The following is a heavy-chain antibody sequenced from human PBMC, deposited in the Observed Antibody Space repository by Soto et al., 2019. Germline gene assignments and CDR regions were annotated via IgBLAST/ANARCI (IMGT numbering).Heavy chain of an antibody. V-gene: IGHV4-30-4*01. Sequence: QVQLQESGPGLVKPSQTLSLTCTVSGGSISHGDYYWSWIRQPPGKGLEWVGYIYYTGTTYFNPSLKSRLTISIDTSKSQFSLNLSSVTAADTAVYFCVRVTGDYDFDYWGQGTLVTVSS. CDR1: GGSISHGDYY. D-gene: IGHD4-17*01. J-gene: IGHJ4*02. CDR3: VRVTGDYDFDY. CDR2: IYYTGTT.